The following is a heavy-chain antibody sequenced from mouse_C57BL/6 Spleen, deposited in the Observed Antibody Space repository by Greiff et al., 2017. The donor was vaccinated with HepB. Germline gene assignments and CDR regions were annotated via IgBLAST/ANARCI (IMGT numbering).Heavy chain of an antibody. CDR2: ISSGSSTI. Sequence: DVHLVESGGGLVKPGGSLKLSCAASGFTFSDYGMHWVRQAPEKGLEWVAYISSGSSTIYYADTVKGRFTISRDNAKNTLFLQMTSLRSEDTAMYYCARWNWDQYYFDYWGQGTTLTVSS. CDR3: ARWNWDQYYFDY. CDR1: GFTFSDYG. V-gene: IGHV5-17*01. J-gene: IGHJ2*01. D-gene: IGHD4-1*01.